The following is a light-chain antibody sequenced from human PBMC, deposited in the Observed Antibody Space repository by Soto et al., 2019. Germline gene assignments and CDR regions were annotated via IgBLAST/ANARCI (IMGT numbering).Light chain of an antibody. V-gene: IGKV3-15*01. CDR2: GAS. CDR3: QQYNSWPWA. CDR1: QSVSSN. J-gene: IGKJ1*01. Sequence: VTTQSLATMPVSLGDRALLSCRASQSVSSNLAWYQQKPGQAPRLLIYGASTRASGIPARFSGTGSETEFTLTISSLQSEDFAVYYCQQYNSWPWAFGQGTKVDI.